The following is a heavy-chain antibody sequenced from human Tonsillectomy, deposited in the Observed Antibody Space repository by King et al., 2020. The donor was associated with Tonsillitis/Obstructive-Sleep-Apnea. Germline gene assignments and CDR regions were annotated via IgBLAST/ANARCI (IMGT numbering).Heavy chain of an antibody. Sequence: QLQESGPGLVKPSETLSLTYTVSGGSISSYYWSWIRQPPGKGLECIGYIFYSGGTNYNPSLKSRVTISVDTSKNQLSLQLSSVTAADTAVYYCAREGAVMNAFDIWGQGTMVTVSS. V-gene: IGHV4-59*01. J-gene: IGHJ3*02. CDR2: IFYSGGT. D-gene: IGHD2-8*01. CDR1: GGSISSYY. CDR3: AREGAVMNAFDI.